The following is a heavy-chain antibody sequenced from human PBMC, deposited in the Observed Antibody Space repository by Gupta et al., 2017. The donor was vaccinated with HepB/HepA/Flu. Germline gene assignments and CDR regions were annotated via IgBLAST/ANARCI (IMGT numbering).Heavy chain of an antibody. J-gene: IGHJ4*02. CDR3: ARSTTSSHNDY. D-gene: IGHD2-2*01. CDR2: INPSNAGT. V-gene: IGHV1-2*02. Sequence: QVQLVQSGAEVKEPGASVKVSCKASGYTFTDYYLHWVRQAPGQGLEWMAWINPSNAGTRYAQKFQGRVTVTRDTSISTAYMELNRLISDDTAVYYCARSTTSSHNDYWGQGTLVSVSS. CDR1: GYTFTDYY.